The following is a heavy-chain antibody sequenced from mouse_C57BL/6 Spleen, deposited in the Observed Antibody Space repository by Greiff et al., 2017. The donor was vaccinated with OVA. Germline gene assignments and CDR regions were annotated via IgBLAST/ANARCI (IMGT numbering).Heavy chain of an antibody. CDR3: ASEELSWFAY. Sequence: QVQLKQSGPELVKPGASVKISCKASGFAISSSWMNWVKQRPGKGLEWIGRIYPGDGDTKYNGKFQGKATLTADKSSSTAYMQLSSLTSEDSAVCFCASEELSWFAYWGQGTLVTVSA. CDR1: GFAISSSW. D-gene: IGHD4-1*01. CDR2: IYPGDGDT. V-gene: IGHV1-82*01. J-gene: IGHJ3*01.